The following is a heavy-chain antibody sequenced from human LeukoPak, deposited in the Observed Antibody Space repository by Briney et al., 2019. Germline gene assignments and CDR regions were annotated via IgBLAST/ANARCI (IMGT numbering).Heavy chain of an antibody. D-gene: IGHD3-22*01. CDR3: ARGSLYDSSGYYSDYYYYYGMDV. V-gene: IGHV4-34*01. CDR1: GGSFSGYY. Sequence: SETLSLTCAVYGGSFSGYYWSWIRQPPGKGLEWIGEINHSGSTNYNPSLKSRVTISVDTSKNQFSLKLSSVTAADTAVYYCARGSLYDSSGYYSDYYYYYGMDVWGQGTTVTVSS. CDR2: INHSGST. J-gene: IGHJ6*02.